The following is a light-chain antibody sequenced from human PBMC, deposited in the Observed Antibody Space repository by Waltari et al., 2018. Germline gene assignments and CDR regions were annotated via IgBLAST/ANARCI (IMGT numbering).Light chain of an antibody. Sequence: EVVLTQSPDTLSLSPGERATLFCRASQSISNNYLAWYQQKPGQAPRPLIYGASSRATGIPDKFSASGSGTDFTLTISRLEPEDFAVYYCQQYGNSPAYGFGQGTKLEV. J-gene: IGKJ2*03. CDR1: QSISNNY. CDR2: GAS. CDR3: QQYGNSPAYG. V-gene: IGKV3-20*01.